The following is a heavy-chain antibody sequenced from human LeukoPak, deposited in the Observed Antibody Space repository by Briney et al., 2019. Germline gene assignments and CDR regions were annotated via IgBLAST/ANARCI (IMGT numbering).Heavy chain of an antibody. D-gene: IGHD1-26*01. J-gene: IGHJ3*02. V-gene: IGHV4-34*01. Sequence: SETLSLTCAVYGGSFSGYYWSWIRQPPGKGLEWIGEINHSGSTNYNPSLKSRVTISVDTSKNQFSLKLSSVTAADTAVYYCARRRGSYSAFDIWGQGTMVTVSS. CDR1: GGSFSGYY. CDR3: ARRRGSYSAFDI. CDR2: INHSGST.